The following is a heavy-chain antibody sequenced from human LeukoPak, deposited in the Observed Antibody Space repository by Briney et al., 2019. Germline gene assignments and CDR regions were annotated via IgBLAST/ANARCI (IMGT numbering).Heavy chain of an antibody. CDR3: ARDQAAAGTLDY. J-gene: IGHJ4*02. CDR2: ISYDGSNK. CDR1: GFTFSSYA. V-gene: IGHV3-30-3*01. D-gene: IGHD6-13*01. Sequence: GGSLRLSCAASGFTFSSYAMHWVRQAPGKGLEWVAVISYDGSNKYYADSVKGRFTISRDNSKNTLYLQMNSLRAEDTAVYYCARDQAAAGTLDYWGQGTLVTVSS.